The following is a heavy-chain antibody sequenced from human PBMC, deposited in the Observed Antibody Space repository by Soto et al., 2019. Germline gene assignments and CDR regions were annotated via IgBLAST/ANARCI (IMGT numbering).Heavy chain of an antibody. J-gene: IGHJ4*02. CDR2: ISNSGSDT. CDR1: GFTFSTYA. V-gene: IGHV3-23*01. D-gene: IGHD4-17*01. Sequence: HPGGSLRLSCAASGFTFSTYAMSWVRQAPGKGLKWVSAISNSGSDTYYPDSVKGRFTVSRDNSKNTLYLQLNSLRAEDSAIYYCAKDMKWGGMTTIHYFDSWGQGTLVTVSS. CDR3: AKDMKWGGMTTIHYFDS.